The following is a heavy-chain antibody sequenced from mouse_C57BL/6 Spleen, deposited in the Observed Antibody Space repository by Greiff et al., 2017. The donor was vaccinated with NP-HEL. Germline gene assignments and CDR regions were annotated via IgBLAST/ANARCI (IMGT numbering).Heavy chain of an antibody. D-gene: IGHD1-1*01. CDR1: GFTFSSYA. CDR3: TRDGGSEYDLDY. Sequence: DVHLVESGEGLVKPGGSLKLSCAASGFTFSSYAMSWVRQAPEKRLEWVAYISSGGDYIYYADTVTGRFTISRDNARNTLYLQMSSLKSEDTAMYYCTRDGGSEYDLDYWGQGTTLTVSS. V-gene: IGHV5-9-1*02. CDR2: ISSGGDYI. J-gene: IGHJ2*01.